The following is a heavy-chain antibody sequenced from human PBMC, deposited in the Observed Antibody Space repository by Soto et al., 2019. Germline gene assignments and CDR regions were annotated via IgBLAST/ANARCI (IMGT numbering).Heavy chain of an antibody. D-gene: IGHD6-25*01. CDR2: ISAYNGNT. V-gene: IGHV1-18*01. Sequence: GASVKVSCKASGYTFTSYGISWVRQAPGQGLEWMGWISAYNGNTNYAQKLQGRVTMTTDTSTSTAYMELRSLRSDDTAVYYCARRSGYGGRYYYCYMDVWGKGTKVTVSS. CDR3: ARRSGYGGRYYYCYMDV. J-gene: IGHJ6*03. CDR1: GYTFTSYG.